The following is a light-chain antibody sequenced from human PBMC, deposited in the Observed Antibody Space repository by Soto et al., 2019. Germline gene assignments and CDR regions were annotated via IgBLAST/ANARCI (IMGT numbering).Light chain of an antibody. J-gene: IGKJ1*01. CDR1: QSISDT. Sequence: EIVMTQSPATVSVSPGGRATLSCRASQSISDTLAWYQQKPGQAPRLLIYGASTRAPGFPARFSGSGSGTEFTLTISSMQPDDFATFYCQQYNGYSRTFGQGTKVAI. CDR2: GAS. V-gene: IGKV3-15*01. CDR3: QQYNGYSRT.